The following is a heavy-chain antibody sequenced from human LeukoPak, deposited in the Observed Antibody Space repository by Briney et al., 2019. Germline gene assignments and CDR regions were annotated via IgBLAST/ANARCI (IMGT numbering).Heavy chain of an antibody. D-gene: IGHD2-2*01. CDR1: GGSISSYY. Sequence: PSETLSLTCTVSGGSISSYYWSWIRQPPGKGREWMGYIYYSGSTNYNPSLKSRVTISVDTSKNQFSLKLSSVTAADTAVYYCARVEGYCSSTSCYELIDYWGQGTLVTVSS. J-gene: IGHJ4*02. V-gene: IGHV4-59*01. CDR2: IYYSGST. CDR3: ARVEGYCSSTSCYELIDY.